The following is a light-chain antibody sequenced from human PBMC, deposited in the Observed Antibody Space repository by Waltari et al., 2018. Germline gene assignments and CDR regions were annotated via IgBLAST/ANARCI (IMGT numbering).Light chain of an antibody. V-gene: IGLV1-51*01. J-gene: IGLJ2*01. Sequence: QSVLTQPPSVSAAPGQKVTISCSGGTSHIGNYYVSWYQNLPGAAPKLIIYENDKRPSGSPDRFSASKSGTSATLGITGLQIGDEADYYCATWDNSLTDVVFGGGTKLTVL. CDR1: TSHIGNYY. CDR3: ATWDNSLTDVV. CDR2: END.